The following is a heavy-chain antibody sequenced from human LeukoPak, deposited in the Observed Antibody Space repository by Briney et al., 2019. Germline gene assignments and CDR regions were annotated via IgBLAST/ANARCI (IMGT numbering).Heavy chain of an antibody. Sequence: GGSLRLSCAASGFTFSSYAMHWVRQAPGKGLEWVAVISYDGSNKYYADSVKGRFTISRDNSKNTLYLQMNSLRAEDTAVYYCAKAQGESSLLLWFGELSANDYWGQGTLVTVSS. CDR1: GFTFSSYA. CDR2: ISYDGSNK. J-gene: IGHJ4*02. V-gene: IGHV3-30-3*01. D-gene: IGHD3-10*01. CDR3: AKAQGESSLLLWFGELSANDY.